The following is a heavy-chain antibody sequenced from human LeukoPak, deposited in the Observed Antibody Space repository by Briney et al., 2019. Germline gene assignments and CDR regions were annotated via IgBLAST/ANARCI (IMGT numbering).Heavy chain of an antibody. CDR1: GFTFSSYS. Sequence: GGSLRLSCAASGFTFSSYSMNWVRQAPGKGLEWVSYIGNGVGATYYAESVKGRFTISRDNSKNTLYLQMNSLRAEDTAVYYCARDKLARIYDAFDIWGQGTMATVSS. CDR2: IGNGVGAT. J-gene: IGHJ3*02. V-gene: IGHV3-48*01. CDR3: ARDKLARIYDAFDI. D-gene: IGHD5-12*01.